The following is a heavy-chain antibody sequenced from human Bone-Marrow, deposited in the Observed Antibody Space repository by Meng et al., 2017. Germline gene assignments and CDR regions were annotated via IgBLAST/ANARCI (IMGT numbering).Heavy chain of an antibody. Sequence: GESLKISCADSGFTFSTYWMHWVRQAPGKGLVGLSRISADGSNITYADSVKGRFTISRDNAKNTLYLQMNSLRVENTAVYYGPTLSVSGTNLWGQGTLVTVSS. CDR3: PTLSVSGTNL. CDR2: ISADGSNI. J-gene: IGHJ5*02. V-gene: IGHV3-74*01. CDR1: GFTFSTYW. D-gene: IGHD3-10*01.